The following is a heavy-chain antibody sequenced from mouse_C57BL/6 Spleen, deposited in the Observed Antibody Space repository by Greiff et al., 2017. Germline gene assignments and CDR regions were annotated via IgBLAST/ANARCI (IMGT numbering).Heavy chain of an antibody. J-gene: IGHJ2*01. CDR1: GYAFTNYL. Sequence: QVQLQQSGAELVRPGTSVKVSCKASGYAFTNYLIEWVKQRPGQGLEWIGVINPGSGGTNYNEKFKGKATLTADKSSSTAYMQLSSLTSEDSAVYVCARGGYCSSYDYFAYWGQGTTLTVSS. CDR2: INPGSGGT. CDR3: ARGGYCSSYDYFAY. V-gene: IGHV1-54*01. D-gene: IGHD1-1*01.